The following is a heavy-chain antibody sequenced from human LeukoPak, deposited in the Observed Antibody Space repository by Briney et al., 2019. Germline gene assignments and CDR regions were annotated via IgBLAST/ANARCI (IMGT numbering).Heavy chain of an antibody. V-gene: IGHV3-23*01. J-gene: IGHJ3*02. Sequence: PGGSLRLSCAASGFTFSNYGMTWVRQAPGRGLEWVSGISNGGTNTYYTDSVKGRFTISRDNSRNTLYLQMNSLRADDTARYYCAKARVGATHDAFDIWGQGTMVTVSS. CDR3: AKARVGATHDAFDI. CDR2: ISNGGTNT. CDR1: GFTFSNYG. D-gene: IGHD1-26*01.